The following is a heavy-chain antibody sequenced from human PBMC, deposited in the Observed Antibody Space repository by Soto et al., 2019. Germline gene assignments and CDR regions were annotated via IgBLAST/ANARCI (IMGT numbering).Heavy chain of an antibody. CDR2: MNSEGSNT. CDR3: ATSKGGVSNGPMTY. J-gene: IGHJ4*02. CDR1: GFNISHYW. Sequence: EVPLVESGGALVQPGGSLRLCCAASGFNISHYWMHWVRQAPGQGLVWISRMNSEGSNTVSADAVKGRFTISRDNAKNTRYLQMTSLGVEDKASSYWATSKGGVSNGPMTYWGQGTLVTVSS. D-gene: IGHD3-22*01. V-gene: IGHV3-74*01.